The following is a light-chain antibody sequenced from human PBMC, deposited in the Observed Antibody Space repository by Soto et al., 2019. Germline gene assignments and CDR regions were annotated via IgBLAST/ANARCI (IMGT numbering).Light chain of an antibody. Sequence: EIVMTQSPATLSVSPGERATLSCRASQGVSSNYLAWYQQKSGQAPRLLLYGTSSRATGIPERFSGSGSGTDFTLTISRLEPEDFAVYYCQHYGSSRTFGQGTKVDIK. V-gene: IGKV3-20*01. CDR2: GTS. CDR3: QHYGSSRT. J-gene: IGKJ1*01. CDR1: QGVSSNY.